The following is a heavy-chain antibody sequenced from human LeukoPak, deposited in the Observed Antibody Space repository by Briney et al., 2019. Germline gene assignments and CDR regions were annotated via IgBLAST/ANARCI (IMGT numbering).Heavy chain of an antibody. D-gene: IGHD3-3*01. CDR2: TFPAASDT. CDR1: GYAFSTYW. Sequence: GESLTLSCQGSGYAFSTYWIAWVRQMPGEGLEWMGITFPAASDTRSSPSFHGPVTISADKSLTPAYLQWSSLKASATAMYYCARLRSYDFHLDYCGQGTLVTVSS. CDR3: ARLRSYDFHLDY. V-gene: IGHV5-51*03. J-gene: IGHJ4*02.